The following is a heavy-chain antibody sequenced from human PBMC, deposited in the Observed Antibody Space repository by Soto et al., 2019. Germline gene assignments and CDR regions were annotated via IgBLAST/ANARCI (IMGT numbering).Heavy chain of an antibody. CDR1: GGTFSSYA. J-gene: IGHJ4*02. CDR3: ACVATITGVYAYYFDH. CDR2: IIPIFGTA. D-gene: IGHD5-12*01. Sequence: ASVKVSCKASGGTFSSYAISWVRQAPGQGLEWMGGIIPIFGTANYAQKFQGRVTITADESTSTAYMELSSLRSEDTAVYYCACVATITGVYAYYFDHWGQGTLVTVSS. V-gene: IGHV1-69*13.